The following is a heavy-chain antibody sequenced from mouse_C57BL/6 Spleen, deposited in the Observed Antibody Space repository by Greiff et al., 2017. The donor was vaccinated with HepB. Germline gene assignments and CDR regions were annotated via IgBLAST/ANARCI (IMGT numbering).Heavy chain of an antibody. D-gene: IGHD1-1*01. J-gene: IGHJ2*01. CDR1: GYTFTSYG. V-gene: IGHV1-81*01. CDR2: IYPRSGNT. CDR3: ASPSRYYGSSFYFDY. Sequence: QVQLKQSGAELARPGASVKLSCKASGYTFTSYGISWVKQRTGQGLEWIGEIYPRSGNTYYNEKFKGKATLTADKSSSTAYMELRSLTSEDSAVYFCASPSRYYGSSFYFDYWGQGTTLTVSS.